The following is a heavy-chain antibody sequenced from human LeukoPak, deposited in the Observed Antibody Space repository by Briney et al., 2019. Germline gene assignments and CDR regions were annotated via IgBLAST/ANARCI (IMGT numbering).Heavy chain of an antibody. Sequence: PVASVKVSCKASGYTFTSHYLHWVRQAPGQGLEWMGWINPTSGGTYYLQKFQGRVVMTRDTSTGTVYMELSSLTSGDTALYFRARSRSFSGYGAFGPWGQGTLVTVSS. V-gene: IGHV1-2*02. J-gene: IGHJ5*02. CDR1: GYTFTSHY. CDR2: INPTSGGT. D-gene: IGHD5-12*01. CDR3: ARSRSFSGYGAFGP.